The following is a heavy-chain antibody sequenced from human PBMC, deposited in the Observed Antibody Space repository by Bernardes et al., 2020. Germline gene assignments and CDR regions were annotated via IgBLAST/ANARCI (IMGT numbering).Heavy chain of an antibody. Sequence: GGSLRLSCAASGFTFDDYAMHWVRQAPGKGLAWVSGISWNSGSIGYADSVKGRFTISRDNAKNSLYLQMNSLRAEDTALYYCAKDIAAADASFDYWGQGTLVTVSS. J-gene: IGHJ4*02. CDR3: AKDIAAADASFDY. D-gene: IGHD6-13*01. CDR1: GFTFDDYA. V-gene: IGHV3-9*01. CDR2: ISWNSGSI.